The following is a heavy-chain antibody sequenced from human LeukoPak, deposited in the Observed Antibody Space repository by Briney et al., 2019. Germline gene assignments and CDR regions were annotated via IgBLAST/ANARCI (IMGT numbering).Heavy chain of an antibody. D-gene: IGHD1-1*01. Sequence: SENLSLTCTVSGGSMGGYSWSWLRQPAGKGLEWIGRIYTSGSTNYNPSLKSRVTMSVDTSKNQFSLKLSSVTAADTGVYYCARDSVEGYWGQGTLVTVSS. CDR3: ARDSVEGY. V-gene: IGHV4-4*07. CDR1: GGSMGGYS. J-gene: IGHJ4*02. CDR2: IYTSGST.